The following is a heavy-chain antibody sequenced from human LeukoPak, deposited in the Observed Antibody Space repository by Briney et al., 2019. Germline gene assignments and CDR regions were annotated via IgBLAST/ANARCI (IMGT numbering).Heavy chain of an antibody. Sequence: GLSLTLSCTASGLTFGDYAMSWVRQAPGKGLEWVGFIRSKAFRGRTQYAASVKGRFTISRDDSKSIAYLQVNSLKTEDTAVYYCTSVYDSSSYYHSGVDYWGQGTLVTVSS. V-gene: IGHV3-49*04. J-gene: IGHJ4*02. CDR2: IRSKAFRGRT. D-gene: IGHD3-22*01. CDR1: GLTFGDYA. CDR3: TSVYDSSSYYHSGVDY.